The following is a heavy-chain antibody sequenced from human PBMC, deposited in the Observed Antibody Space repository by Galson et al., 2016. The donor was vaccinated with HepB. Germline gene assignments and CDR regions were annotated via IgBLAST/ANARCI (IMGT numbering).Heavy chain of an antibody. CDR2: IGTAGDP. Sequence: SLRLSCAASGFTFRNYDMHWVRQPPGKGLEWVSAIGTAGDPFYAGSVKGRFTISIENAKNSLSLQMNSLRAGDTAVYYCARRTQQLGAFDIWGQGTIFSVSS. V-gene: IGHV3-13*05. CDR1: GFTFRNYD. J-gene: IGHJ3*02. CDR3: ARRTQQLGAFDI. D-gene: IGHD6-13*01.